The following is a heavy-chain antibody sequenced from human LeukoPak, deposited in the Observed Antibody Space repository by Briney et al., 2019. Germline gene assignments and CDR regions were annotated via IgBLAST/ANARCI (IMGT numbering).Heavy chain of an antibody. CDR1: GYTFTSYD. CDR2: MNPNSGNT. CDR3: ARGRLIAARWVD. J-gene: IGHJ4*02. Sequence: ASVKVFCKASGYTFTSYDINWVRQATGQGLEWMGWMNPNSGNTGYAQKFQGRVTMTRNTSISTAYMELSSLRSEDTAVYYCARGRLIAARWVDWGQGTLVTVSS. V-gene: IGHV1-8*01. D-gene: IGHD6-6*01.